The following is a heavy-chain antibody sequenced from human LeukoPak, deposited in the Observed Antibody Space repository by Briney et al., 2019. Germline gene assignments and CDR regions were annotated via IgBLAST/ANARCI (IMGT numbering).Heavy chain of an antibody. D-gene: IGHD3-10*01. CDR2: ISYDGSNK. CDR3: ARSRSVLLWFGDQEGHDAFDI. Sequence: GRSLRLSCAASGFTFSSYAMHWVRQAPGKGLEWVAVISYDGSNKYYADSVKGRFTISRDNSKNTLYLQMNSLRAEDTAVYYCARSRSVLLWFGDQEGHDAFDIWGQGTMVTVSS. J-gene: IGHJ3*02. CDR1: GFTFSSYA. V-gene: IGHV3-30-3*01.